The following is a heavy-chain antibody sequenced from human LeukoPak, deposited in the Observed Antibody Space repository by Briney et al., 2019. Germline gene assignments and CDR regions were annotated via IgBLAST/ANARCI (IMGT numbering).Heavy chain of an antibody. CDR3: ARGPGLRCSGGSCYFDN. D-gene: IGHD2-15*01. Sequence: ASVKVSCKASGYIFTSYDINWVRQATGQGLEWLGWMNPNSGNTGYVQKFQGRVAMTRNTSISTAYMELSSLRSEDTAVYYCARGPGLRCSGGSCYFDNWGQGTLVTVSS. V-gene: IGHV1-8*01. CDR1: GYIFTSYD. CDR2: MNPNSGNT. J-gene: IGHJ4*02.